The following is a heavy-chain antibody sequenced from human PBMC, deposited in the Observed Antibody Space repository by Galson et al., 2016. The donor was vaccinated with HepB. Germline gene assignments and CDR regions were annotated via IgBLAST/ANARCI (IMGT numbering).Heavy chain of an antibody. J-gene: IGHJ6*02. Sequence: SLRLSCAASGFTFRYFSIHWVRQAPGKGLEWVTIISDDGSSKYYADSVKGRFTISRDNSKNTVNLQMNNLRTEDTAVYYCARGGTGRLAYYYYGMDVWGPGTTGTVS. V-gene: IGHV3-30*04. CDR2: ISDDGSSK. D-gene: IGHD1-1*01. CDR1: GFTFRYFS. CDR3: ARGGTGRLAYYYYGMDV.